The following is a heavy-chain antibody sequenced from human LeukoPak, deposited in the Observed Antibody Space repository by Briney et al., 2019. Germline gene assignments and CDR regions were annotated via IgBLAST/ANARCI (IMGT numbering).Heavy chain of an antibody. CDR3: ARGAYSNYLSVDY. CDR1: GGSNPSYY. D-gene: IGHD4-11*01. V-gene: IGHV4-59*01. J-gene: IGHJ4*01. CDR2: LFYSGST. Sequence: SETLSLTCAISGGSNPSYYWSWIRQSPGQGLEWIGYLFYSGSTNYNPSLKSRITMSTDTSKNQFSLNVRSVTAADTAVYYCARGAYSNYLSVDYWGHGILVTVSS.